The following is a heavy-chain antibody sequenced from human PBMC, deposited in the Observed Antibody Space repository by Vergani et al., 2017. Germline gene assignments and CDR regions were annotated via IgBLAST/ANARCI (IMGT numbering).Heavy chain of an antibody. CDR3: ARYQPAEWGVPAAHDAFDI. D-gene: IGHD2-2*01. CDR1: GCTFSSYT. Sequence: QVQLVQSGAEVKKPGSSVKVSCKASGCTFSSYTISWVRQAPGQGLEWMGRIIPILGIANYAQKFQGRVTITADKSTSTAYMELSSLRSEDTAVYYCARYQPAEWGVPAAHDAFDIWGQGTMVTVSS. V-gene: IGHV1-69*02. CDR2: IIPILGIA. J-gene: IGHJ3*02.